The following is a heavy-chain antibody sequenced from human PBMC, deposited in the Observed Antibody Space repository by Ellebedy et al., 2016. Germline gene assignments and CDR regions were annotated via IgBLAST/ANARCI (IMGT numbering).Heavy chain of an antibody. J-gene: IGHJ6*02. CDR1: GFALVAYW. CDR2: IRRDGSAI. Sequence: GESLKISXSASGFALVAYWMTWVRQAPGKGLEWVATIRRDGSAINYVDSVKGRFTISRDNAKSSLYLQMNSLRVEDTAVYYCARFGVAYGIDVWGQGTTVSVSS. CDR3: ARFGVAYGIDV. D-gene: IGHD3-16*01. V-gene: IGHV3-7*01.